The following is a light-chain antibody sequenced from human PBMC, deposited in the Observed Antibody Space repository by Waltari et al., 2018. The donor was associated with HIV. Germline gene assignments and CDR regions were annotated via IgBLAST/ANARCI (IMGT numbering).Light chain of an antibody. CDR1: HSLSNNY. CDR2: DAS. V-gene: IGKV3-20*01. J-gene: IGKJ5*01. CDR3: QQYVTSPIT. Sequence: VLTQSPGTLSLSPGDRDTLACRASHSLSNNYLAWYQQKPGQAPRLLIYDASSRATGIPDRFSGSGSGTDFTLTISRLEPEDFAVYYCQQYVTSPITFGQGTRLDIK.